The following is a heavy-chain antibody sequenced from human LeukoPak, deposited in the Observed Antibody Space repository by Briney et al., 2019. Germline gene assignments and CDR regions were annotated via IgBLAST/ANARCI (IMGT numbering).Heavy chain of an antibody. CDR3: ARDNYYDSSGYYYDIDY. CDR2: INAGNGNT. CDR1: GYTFTSYA. D-gene: IGHD3-22*01. V-gene: IGHV1-3*01. J-gene: IGHJ4*02. Sequence: GASVKVSCKASGYTFTSYAMHWVRQAPGQRLEWMGWINAGNGNTKYSQKFQGRVTMTRDTSTSTVYMELSSLRSEDTAVYYCARDNYYDSSGYYYDIDYWGQGTLVTVSS.